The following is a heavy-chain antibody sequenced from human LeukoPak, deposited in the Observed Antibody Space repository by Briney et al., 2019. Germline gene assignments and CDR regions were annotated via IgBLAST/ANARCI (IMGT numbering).Heavy chain of an antibody. CDR3: ARDYCSSTSCLFDY. Sequence: SVKVSCKASGYTFTSYGISWVRQAPGQGLEWMGWINPNSGDTNYAQKFQGRVTMTRDTSISTAYMELSRLTSDDTAMYYCARDYCSSTSCLFDYWGQGTLVTVSS. J-gene: IGHJ4*02. D-gene: IGHD2-2*01. CDR1: GYTFTSYG. V-gene: IGHV1-2*02. CDR2: INPNSGDT.